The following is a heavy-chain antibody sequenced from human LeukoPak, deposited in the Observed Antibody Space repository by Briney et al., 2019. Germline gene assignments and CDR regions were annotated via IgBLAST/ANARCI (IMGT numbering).Heavy chain of an antibody. V-gene: IGHV1-46*01. CDR3: ARVLHNRNYDGSTYYGY. CDR1: GYTFTSYY. D-gene: IGHD3-22*01. Sequence: GASVKVSCKASGYTFTSYYMHWVRQAPGQGLEWMGIINPSGGSTSYAQKFQGRVTITRNTSISTAYMELSSLRSEDTAVYYCARVLHNRNYDGSTYYGYWGQGTLVTVSS. CDR2: INPSGGST. J-gene: IGHJ4*02.